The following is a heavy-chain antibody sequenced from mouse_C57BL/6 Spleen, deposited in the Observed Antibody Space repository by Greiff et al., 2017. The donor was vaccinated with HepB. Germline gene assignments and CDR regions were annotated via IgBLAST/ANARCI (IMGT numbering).Heavy chain of an antibody. CDR3: ARDYYYGSSHWYFDV. V-gene: IGHV5-4*01. CDR1: GFTFSSYA. J-gene: IGHJ1*03. CDR2: ISDGGSYT. Sequence: EVMLVESGGGLVKPGGSLKLSCAASGFTFSSYALSWVRQTPEKRLDWVATISDGGSYTYYPDNVKGRFTISRDNAKNNLYLHMSHLKSEDTAMYYCARDYYYGSSHWYFDVWGTGTTVTVSS. D-gene: IGHD1-1*01.